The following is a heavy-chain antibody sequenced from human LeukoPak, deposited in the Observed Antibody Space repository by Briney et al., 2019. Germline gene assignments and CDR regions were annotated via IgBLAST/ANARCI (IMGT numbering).Heavy chain of an antibody. Sequence: PSETLSLTCTVSGGSISSYYWSWIRQPPGKGLEWIGYIYYSGSTNYNPSLKSRVTISVDTSKNQFSLKLSSVTAADTAVYYCAREMSSGWSSPFDYWGQGTLVTVSS. D-gene: IGHD6-19*01. V-gene: IGHV4-59*12. CDR2: IYYSGST. CDR3: AREMSSGWSSPFDY. J-gene: IGHJ4*02. CDR1: GGSISSYY.